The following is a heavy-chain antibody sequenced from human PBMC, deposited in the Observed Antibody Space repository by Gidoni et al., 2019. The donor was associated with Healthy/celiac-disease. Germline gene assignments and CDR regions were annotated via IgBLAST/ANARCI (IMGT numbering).Heavy chain of an antibody. Sequence: QVQLVQSGGEVKTPVSSVKVSCKAYGGTFSSTTISWVRHAPGQGLEWMGRIIPILGIANSAQKFQGRVTITADKSTSTAYMELSSLRSEDTAVYYCATTPFADYWSGYYGMDVWGQGTTVTVSS. CDR3: ATTPFADYWSGYYGMDV. V-gene: IGHV1-69*02. CDR1: GGTFSSTT. CDR2: IIPILGIA. D-gene: IGHD3-3*01. J-gene: IGHJ6*02.